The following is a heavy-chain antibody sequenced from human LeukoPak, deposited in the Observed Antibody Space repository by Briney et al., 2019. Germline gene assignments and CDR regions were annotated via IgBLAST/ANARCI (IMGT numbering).Heavy chain of an antibody. D-gene: IGHD6-19*01. J-gene: IGHJ4*02. CDR1: GFTFSSYS. CDR2: ISSSSSYI. V-gene: IGHV3-21*01. CDR3: ARGESSGWYGS. Sequence: GGSLRLSCAASGFTFSSYSMNWVRQAPGKGLEWVSSISSSSSYIYYADSVKGRFTISRDNAKNSLYLQMNSLRAEGTAVYYCARGESSGWYGSWGQGTLVTVSS.